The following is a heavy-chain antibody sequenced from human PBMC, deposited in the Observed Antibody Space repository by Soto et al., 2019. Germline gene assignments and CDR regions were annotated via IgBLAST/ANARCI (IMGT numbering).Heavy chain of an antibody. CDR3: ARLYCGGDCYPNDAFDI. D-gene: IGHD2-21*02. V-gene: IGHV1-46*01. CDR2: INPSGGST. Sequence: GASVKVSCKESGYTFTSYYMHWVRQAPGQGLEWMGIINPSGGSTSYAQKFQGRVTMTRDTSTSTVYMELSSLRSEDTAVYYCARLYCGGDCYPNDAFDIWGQGTMVTVSS. CDR1: GYTFTSYY. J-gene: IGHJ3*02.